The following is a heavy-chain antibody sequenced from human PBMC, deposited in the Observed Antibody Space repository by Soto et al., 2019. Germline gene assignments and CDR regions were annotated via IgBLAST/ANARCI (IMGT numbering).Heavy chain of an antibody. CDR1: GFSISNAW. CDR3: TAGRDSSARHGDF. J-gene: IGHJ4*02. Sequence: EVQLVESGGGLVKPAGSLRLSCAASGFSISNAWMKWVRQAPGNGLGWVGRIKSEANGGTTDHAAAGKGRFIISRDDLEDVVFLLMDSLITEDSAVYYCTAGRDSSARHGDFWGQGTVVPVSS. D-gene: IGHD3-22*01. CDR2: IKSEANGGTT. V-gene: IGHV3-15*07.